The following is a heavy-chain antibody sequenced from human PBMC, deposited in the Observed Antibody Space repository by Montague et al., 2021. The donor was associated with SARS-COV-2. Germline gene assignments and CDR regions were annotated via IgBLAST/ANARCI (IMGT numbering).Heavy chain of an antibody. CDR2: IYYSGST. D-gene: IGHD3-10*01. V-gene: IGHV4-39*01. J-gene: IGHJ5*02. CDR1: GGSISSSSNY. Sequence: SETLSLTCTVSGGSISSSSNYWGWIRQPPGKGLEWIGSIYYSGSTYYNSSLKSRVTISVDTSKNQFSLKLNSVTAADTAVYYCARLVWLGELSRENWFDPWGQGTLVTVSS. CDR3: ARLVWLGELSRENWFDP.